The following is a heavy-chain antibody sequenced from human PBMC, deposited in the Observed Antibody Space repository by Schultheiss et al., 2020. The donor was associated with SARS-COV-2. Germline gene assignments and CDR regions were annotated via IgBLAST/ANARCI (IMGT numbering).Heavy chain of an antibody. J-gene: IGHJ4*02. V-gene: IGHV4-59*01. Sequence: SETLSLTCTVSGGSISSYYWSWIRQPPGKGLEWIGYIYYSGSTNYSPSLKSRVTTSVDTSKNQFSLKLSSVTAADTAVYYCARDSGDYSFDYWGPGTLVTVSS. D-gene: IGHD4-17*01. CDR2: IYYSGST. CDR1: GGSISSYY. CDR3: ARDSGDYSFDY.